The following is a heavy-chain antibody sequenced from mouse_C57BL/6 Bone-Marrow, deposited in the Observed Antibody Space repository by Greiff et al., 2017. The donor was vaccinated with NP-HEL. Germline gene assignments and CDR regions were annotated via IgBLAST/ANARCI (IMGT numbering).Heavy chain of an antibody. J-gene: IGHJ1*01. D-gene: IGHD1-1*01. CDR2: IYPGDGDT. CDR1: GYAFSSSW. CDR3: DYFPIYGRYWYFDV. V-gene: IGHV1-82*01. Sequence: VQLQQSGPELVKPGASVKISCKASGYAFSSSWMNWVKQRPGKGLEWIGRIYPGDGDTNYNGKFKGKATLTADKASSTAYMQLSSLTSEDSAVNFRDYFPIYGRYWYFDVWGPGTTVTVSS.